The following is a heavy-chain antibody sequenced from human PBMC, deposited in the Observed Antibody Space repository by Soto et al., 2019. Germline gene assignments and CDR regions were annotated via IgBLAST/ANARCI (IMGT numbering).Heavy chain of an antibody. CDR3: ARVVGVYYYGMDV. V-gene: IGHV4-4*02. CDR2: IYHSGST. D-gene: IGHD3-22*01. CDR1: GGSISSSNW. J-gene: IGHJ6*02. Sequence: QVQLQESGPGLVKPSGNLSVTCAVSGGSISSSNWWSWVRQHPGKGLEWIGEIYHSGSTNYNPSLKSRFTISVDKSKNQFSLKLSSVTAADTAVYYCARVVGVYYYGMDVWGQGTTVTVS.